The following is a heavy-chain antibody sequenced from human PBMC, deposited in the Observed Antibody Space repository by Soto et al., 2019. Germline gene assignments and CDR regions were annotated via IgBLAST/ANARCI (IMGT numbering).Heavy chain of an antibody. CDR1: GHTFSGHH. Sequence: ASVKVSCKASGHTFSGHHMHWVRQAPGHGLEWMTYIDLDTGNTASSQKFQGRVTTTRDTSFTTAYMDLSGLGSDDTALYYCVLERTGTGGFEYCGQGTRVTVSS. CDR3: VLERTGTGGFEY. J-gene: IGHJ4*02. D-gene: IGHD1-1*01. CDR2: IDLDTGNT. V-gene: IGHV1-2*02.